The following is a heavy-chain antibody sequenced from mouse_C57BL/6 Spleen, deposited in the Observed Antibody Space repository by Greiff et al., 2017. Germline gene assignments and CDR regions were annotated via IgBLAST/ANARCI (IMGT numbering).Heavy chain of an antibody. Sequence: QVQLQQPGAELVRPGSSVKLSCKASGYTFTSYWMDWVQQRPGQGLEWIGNIYPSDSETHYNQKFKDKATLTVDKSSSTAYMQLSSLTSEDSAVXYCARGKWYDYWGQGTTLTVSS. CDR1: GYTFTSYW. J-gene: IGHJ2*01. D-gene: IGHD2-1*01. CDR3: ARGKWYDY. CDR2: IYPSDSET. V-gene: IGHV1-61*01.